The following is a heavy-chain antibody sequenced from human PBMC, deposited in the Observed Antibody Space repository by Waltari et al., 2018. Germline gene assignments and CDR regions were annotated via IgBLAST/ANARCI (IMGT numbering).Heavy chain of an antibody. V-gene: IGHV4-59*01. D-gene: IGHD3-9*01. CDR1: GGSISSYY. Sequence: QVQLQESGPGLVKPSETLSLTCTVSGGSISSYYWSWIRQPPGKGLEWIGYIYYSGSTNYNPSLKSRVTRSVDTSKNQFSLKLSSVTAADTAVYYCARSRGYFDWLNAFDIWGQGTMVIVSS. J-gene: IGHJ3*02. CDR2: IYYSGST. CDR3: ARSRGYFDWLNAFDI.